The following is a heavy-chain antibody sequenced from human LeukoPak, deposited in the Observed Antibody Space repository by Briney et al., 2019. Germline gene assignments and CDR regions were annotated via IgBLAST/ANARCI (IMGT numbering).Heavy chain of an antibody. CDR3: ARRDYYDSSGYWNSLDY. D-gene: IGHD3-22*01. Sequence: ASVKVSCKASGGTFSSYAISWVRQAPGQGLEWMGWINPNSGGTNYAQKFQGRVTMTRDTSISTAYMELSRLRSDDTAVYYCARRDYYDSSGYWNSLDYWGQGTLVTVSS. V-gene: IGHV1-2*02. CDR2: INPNSGGT. J-gene: IGHJ4*02. CDR1: GGTFSSYA.